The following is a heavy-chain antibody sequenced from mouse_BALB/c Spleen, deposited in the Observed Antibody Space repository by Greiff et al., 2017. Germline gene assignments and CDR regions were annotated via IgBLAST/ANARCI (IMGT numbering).Heavy chain of an antibody. Sequence: EVKLMESGAELVKPGASVKLSCTASGFNIKDTYMHWVKQRPEQGLEWIGRIDPANGNTKYDPKFQGKATITADTSSNTAYLQLSSLTSEDTAVYYCARPPLYGDYAWFAYWGQGTLVTVSA. D-gene: IGHD2-4*01. CDR1: GFNIKDTY. V-gene: IGHV14-3*02. CDR2: IDPANGNT. CDR3: ARPPLYGDYAWFAY. J-gene: IGHJ3*01.